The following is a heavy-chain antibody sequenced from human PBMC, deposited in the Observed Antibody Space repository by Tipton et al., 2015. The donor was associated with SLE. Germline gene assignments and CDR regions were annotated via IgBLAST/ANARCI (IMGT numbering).Heavy chain of an antibody. CDR3: ARGRVVGRASPYIDV. CDR1: GFTFSIYD. J-gene: IGHJ6*03. D-gene: IGHD2-21*01. CDR2: ISSSGSTI. Sequence: SLRLSCAVSGFTFSIYDMNWVRQAPGKGLEWVSYISSSGSTIYYADSVKGRFTISRDNAKNSLFLQMNSLRAEDTAVYYCARGRVVGRASPYIDVWGKGTTVTVSS. V-gene: IGHV3-48*03.